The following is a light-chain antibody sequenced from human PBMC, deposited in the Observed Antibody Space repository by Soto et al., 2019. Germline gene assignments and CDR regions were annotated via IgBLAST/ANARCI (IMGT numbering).Light chain of an antibody. V-gene: IGKV1-5*03. CDR3: QQYSNLWT. CDR2: KAS. J-gene: IGKJ1*01. CDR1: QTISMW. Sequence: DIQMTQSPSTLSASVGDTVTITCRASQTISMWLAWYQQKPGKAPMLLIYKASYLESGVPSRFSGSGFGTEFTLTISSLQPDDFGTYYRQQYSNLWTFGQGTKVDIK.